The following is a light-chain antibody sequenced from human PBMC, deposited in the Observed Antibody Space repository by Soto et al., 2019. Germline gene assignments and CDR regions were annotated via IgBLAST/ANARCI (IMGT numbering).Light chain of an antibody. CDR1: QDIAGY. V-gene: IGKV1-5*01. CDR2: DSS. CDR3: QQYDSFSVT. J-gene: IGKJ5*01. Sequence: DIQVTQSPSSVSASVGDRFTITCRASQDIAGYLAWYQHKPGRTPELLIYDSSSLESGVPSRFSGSGSGTEFRLTISTMQPDDFATYYCQQYDSFSVTFGQGTRLEIK.